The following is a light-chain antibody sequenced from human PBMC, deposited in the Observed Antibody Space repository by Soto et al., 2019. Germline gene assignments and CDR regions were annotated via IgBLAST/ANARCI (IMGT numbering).Light chain of an antibody. CDR2: DAS. V-gene: IGKV1-5*01. CDR1: QTISSW. Sequence: DVQMTQSPSTLSGSVGDRVTTTCRASQTISSWLAWYQQKPGEAPKLLIYDASTLESGVPSRFSGSGSETQFTLTISSLQPEDFATYYCQQYNSYPRTFGQGTKVDIK. CDR3: QQYNSYPRT. J-gene: IGKJ1*01.